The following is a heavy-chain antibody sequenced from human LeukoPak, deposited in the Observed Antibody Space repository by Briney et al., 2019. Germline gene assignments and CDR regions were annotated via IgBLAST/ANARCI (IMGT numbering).Heavy chain of an antibody. CDR1: GEDLNNYL. V-gene: IGHV1-69*10. Sequence: SVKVSCKSSGEDLNNYLITWVRQAPGQGLEWVGHVIPVLGRSNFAQKYQGRITITADKSTSTAYMELSSLRSEDTAVYYCARDSPRIYGMDVWGQGTTVTVSS. J-gene: IGHJ6*02. D-gene: IGHD3-10*01. CDR2: VIPVLGRS. CDR3: ARDSPRIYGMDV.